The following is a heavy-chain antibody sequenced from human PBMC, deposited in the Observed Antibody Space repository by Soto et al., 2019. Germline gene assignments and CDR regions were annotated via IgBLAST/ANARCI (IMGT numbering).Heavy chain of an antibody. J-gene: IGHJ4*02. Sequence: EVQLLESGGELVQPGGSLRLSCAASGFSFSDFAMTWVRQAPGKGLEWVALISTSGSSTLYADSMKGRFTISRDNSKNALYLQMNSLRAEDTAVYYCARDFYGGYTYGPGDYWGQGALVAVSS. CDR3: ARDFYGGYTYGPGDY. D-gene: IGHD5-18*01. V-gene: IGHV3-23*01. CDR1: GFSFSDFA. CDR2: ISTSGSST.